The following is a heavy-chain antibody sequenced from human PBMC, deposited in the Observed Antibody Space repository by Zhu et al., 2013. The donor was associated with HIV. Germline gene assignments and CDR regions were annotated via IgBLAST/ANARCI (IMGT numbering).Heavy chain of an antibody. CDR3: ARRYGSGSYPDY. CDR1: GYTFTGYY. Sequence: QVQLVQSGAEVKKPGASVKVSCKASGYTFTGYYMHWVRQAPGQGLEWMGWINPNSGGTNYAQKFQGRVTMTRNTSISTAYMELSNLRSEDTAVYYCARRYGSGSYPDYWGQGTLVTVSS. J-gene: IGHJ4*02. CDR2: INPNSGGT. D-gene: IGHD3-10*01. V-gene: IGHV1-2*02.